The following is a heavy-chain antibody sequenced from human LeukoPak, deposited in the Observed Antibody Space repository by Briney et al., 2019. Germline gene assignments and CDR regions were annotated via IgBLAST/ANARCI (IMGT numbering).Heavy chain of an antibody. CDR1: GASVTTSY. D-gene: IGHD2-21*01. J-gene: IGHJ4*02. V-gene: IGHV4-4*07. CDR3: ARLIAEVGRGTHYFDT. CDR2: VYISGDT. Sequence: SETLSLTCTVSGASVTTSYWSWIRQSAGKGLEWIGRVYISGDTKYNPSLMGRVFMSLDVSKGQFSLSLRSVTAADTAVYFCARLIAEVGRGTHYFDTWGQGTPVTVSS.